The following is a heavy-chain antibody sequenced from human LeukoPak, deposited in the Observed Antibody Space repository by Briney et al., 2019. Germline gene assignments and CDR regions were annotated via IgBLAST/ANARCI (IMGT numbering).Heavy chain of an antibody. CDR3: AKDSRRLAAAGINAFDI. Sequence: GGSLRLSCAASGFTFSSYAMSWVRQAPGKGLEWVSAISGSGGSTYYADSVKGRFTISRDNSKNTLYLQMNSLRAEDTAVYYCAKDSRRLAAAGINAFDIWGQGTMDTVSS. CDR2: ISGSGGST. J-gene: IGHJ3*02. CDR1: GFTFSSYA. V-gene: IGHV3-23*01. D-gene: IGHD6-13*01.